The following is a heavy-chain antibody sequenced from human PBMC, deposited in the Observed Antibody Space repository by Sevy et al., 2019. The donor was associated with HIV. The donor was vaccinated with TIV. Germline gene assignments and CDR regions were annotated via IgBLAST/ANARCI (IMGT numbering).Heavy chain of an antibody. D-gene: IGHD2-21*02. Sequence: GGSLRLSCAASGITVSSNYMSWVRQAPGKGLEWVSVIYSGGSTYYADSVKGRFTISRDNSKNTLYLQMNSLRAEDTAVYYCAREPVVVTATYYYYYGMDVWGQGTTVTVSS. CDR3: AREPVVVTATYYYYYGMDV. CDR2: IYSGGST. CDR1: GITVSSNY. J-gene: IGHJ6*02. V-gene: IGHV3-53*01.